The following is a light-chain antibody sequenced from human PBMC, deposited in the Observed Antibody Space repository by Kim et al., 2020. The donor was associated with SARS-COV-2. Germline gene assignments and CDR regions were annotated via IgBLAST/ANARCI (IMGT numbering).Light chain of an antibody. CDR3: QVWDSSSDQV. J-gene: IGLJ2*01. CDR2: YDS. V-gene: IGLV3-21*04. CDR1: NIGSKS. Sequence: VAPGTTARITCGGNNIGSKSVPWYQQKPGQAPVLVIYYDSDRTSGIPERFSGSNSGNTATLTISRVEAGDEADYYCQVWDSSSDQVFGGGTQLTVL.